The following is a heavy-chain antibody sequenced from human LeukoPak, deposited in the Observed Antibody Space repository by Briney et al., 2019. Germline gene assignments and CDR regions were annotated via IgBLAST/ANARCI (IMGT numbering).Heavy chain of an antibody. J-gene: IGHJ6*03. CDR1: GYTFTSYA. CDR3: ARGQSYSSSWALYYYYYYMDV. D-gene: IGHD6-13*01. V-gene: IGHV7-4-1*02. Sequence: ASVKVSCKASGYTFTSYAMNWVRQAPGQGLEWMGWINTNTGNPTYAQGFTGRFVFSLDTSVSTAYLQISSLKAEDTAVYYCARGQSYSSSWALYYYYYYMDVWGKGTTVTVSS. CDR2: INTNTGNP.